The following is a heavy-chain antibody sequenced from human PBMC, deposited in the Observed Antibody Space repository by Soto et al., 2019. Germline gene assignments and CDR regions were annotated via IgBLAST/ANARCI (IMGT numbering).Heavy chain of an antibody. CDR3: ATDLGCRSTSYTLDY. D-gene: IGHD2-2*01. CDR1: GGTFGRYA. J-gene: IGHJ4*02. Sequence: HVPLVQSGAEVKKPGSSVKVSCKAYGGTFGRYAFSWVRQATGQGLEWMGGIIPVSGAAHYAQKFQGRVTITADESTSTAYMELSSLSSHDTAVYYCATDLGCRSTSYTLDYWGQGTRVIVSS. CDR2: IIPVSGAA. V-gene: IGHV1-69*01.